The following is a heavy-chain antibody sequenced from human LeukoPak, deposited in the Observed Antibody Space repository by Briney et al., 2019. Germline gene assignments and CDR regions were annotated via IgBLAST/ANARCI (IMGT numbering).Heavy chain of an antibody. Sequence: GSLRLSCAASGFTFSSYGMHWVRQAPGKGLEWIGSIYYSGSTYYNPSLKSRVTISVDTSKNQFSLKLSSVTAADTAVYYCARTYYQLLWMGWFDPWGQGTLVTVSS. V-gene: IGHV4-39*01. J-gene: IGHJ5*02. CDR1: GFTFSSYG. CDR2: IYYSGST. CDR3: ARTYYQLLWMGWFDP. D-gene: IGHD2-2*01.